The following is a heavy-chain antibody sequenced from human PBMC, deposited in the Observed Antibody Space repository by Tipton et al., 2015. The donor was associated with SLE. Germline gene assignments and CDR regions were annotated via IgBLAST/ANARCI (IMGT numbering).Heavy chain of an antibody. D-gene: IGHD2-2*01. J-gene: IGHJ4*02. V-gene: IGHV4-61*02. CDR1: GVSISSGSYY. Sequence: TLSLTCTVSGVSISSGSYYWNWIRQPAGKGLEWIGRIYTTGSPYYNPSLESRVVMSMDKSKNQFSLKLTAVTAADTAVYYCARERYCSGASCYAPDYWGQGTLVTVSS. CDR3: ARERYCSGASCYAPDY. CDR2: IYTTGSP.